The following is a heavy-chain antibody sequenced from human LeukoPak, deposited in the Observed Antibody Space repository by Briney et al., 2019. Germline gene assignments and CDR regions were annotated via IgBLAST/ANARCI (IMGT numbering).Heavy chain of an antibody. Sequence: GGSLRLSCAASGLTFSNYWMSWVRQAPGKGLEWVANIKEDGNEKYYVDSVKGRFTISRDNAKKSLYLQMNSLRAVDTAVYYCARDRSRFYYWGQGTPVTVSS. D-gene: IGHD2-2*01. J-gene: IGHJ4*02. V-gene: IGHV3-7*01. CDR2: IKEDGNEK. CDR3: ARDRSRFYY. CDR1: GLTFSNYW.